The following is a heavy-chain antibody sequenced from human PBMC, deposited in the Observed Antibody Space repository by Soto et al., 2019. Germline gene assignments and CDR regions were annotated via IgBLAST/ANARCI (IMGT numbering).Heavy chain of an antibody. D-gene: IGHD3-16*01. Sequence: QVQLVESGGGVVQPGTSLRLSCVASGFAFSSFGMHWVRQAPGKGLVWVAIIWYDGSDKYYGDSVKGRFTISRDNSKNTLFLQMNRLRAEDTAVYHCAFGNLSYYFDYWGQGTPVTVSS. J-gene: IGHJ4*02. CDR2: IWYDGSDK. V-gene: IGHV3-33*01. CDR1: GFAFSSFG. CDR3: AFGNLSYYFDY.